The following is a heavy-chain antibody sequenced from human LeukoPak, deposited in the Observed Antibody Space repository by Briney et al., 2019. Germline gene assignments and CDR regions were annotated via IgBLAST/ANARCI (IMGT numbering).Heavy chain of an antibody. J-gene: IGHJ5*02. D-gene: IGHD2-2*01. Sequence: GASVKVSCKASGYTFTSYDINWVRQATGQGLEWMGWMNPNSGNTGYAQKFQGRVTMTTDTSTSTAYMELRSLRSDDTAVYYCARVVGFFCSSTSCYWDGNWFDPWGQGTLVTVSS. CDR3: ARVVGFFCSSTSCYWDGNWFDP. CDR2: MNPNSGNT. CDR1: GYTFTSYD. V-gene: IGHV1-8*01.